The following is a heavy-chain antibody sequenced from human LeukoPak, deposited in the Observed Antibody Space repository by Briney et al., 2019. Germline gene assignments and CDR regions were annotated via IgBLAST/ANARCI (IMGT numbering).Heavy chain of an antibody. CDR3: WAIVPTNKLDY. V-gene: IGHV4-39*01. J-gene: IGHJ4*02. Sequence: PSETLSLTCAVSGASISSGTCSWGWMRQPPGKGPEWIGSFSYSGDGYYNSSLKSRVTISMGTSKNQFSLEVTSVTAADTAVYYCWAIVPTNKLDYWGQGTLVTVSS. CDR1: GASISSGTCS. D-gene: IGHD5-12*01. CDR2: FSYSGDG.